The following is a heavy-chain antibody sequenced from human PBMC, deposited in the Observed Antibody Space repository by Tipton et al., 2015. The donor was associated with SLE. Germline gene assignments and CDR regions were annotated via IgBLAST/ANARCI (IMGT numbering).Heavy chain of an antibody. CDR3: ARVNDDFWSGYRFQH. V-gene: IGHV4-34*01. D-gene: IGHD3-3*01. Sequence: TLSLTCAVYGGSFSGYYWSWIRQPPGKGLEWIGEINHSGSTNYNPSLKSRVTISVGSSKNQFSLRLSSVTAADTAVYYCARVNDDFWSGYRFQHWGQGTLVTVSS. CDR2: INHSGST. J-gene: IGHJ1*01. CDR1: GGSFSGYY.